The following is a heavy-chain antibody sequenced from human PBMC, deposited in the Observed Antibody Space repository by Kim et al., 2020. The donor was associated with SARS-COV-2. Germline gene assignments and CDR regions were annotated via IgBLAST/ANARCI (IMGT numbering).Heavy chain of an antibody. CDR1: GFTFSSYA. CDR2: ISGSGGST. Sequence: GGSLRLSCAVSGFTFSSYAMSWVRQAPGKGLEWVSAISGSGGSTYYADSVKGRFTISRDNSKNTLYLQMNSLRAEDTAVYYCAKAVGYCSGGSCYGGYFDYWGQGTLVTVSS. CDR3: AKAVGYCSGGSCYGGYFDY. J-gene: IGHJ4*02. V-gene: IGHV3-23*01. D-gene: IGHD2-15*01.